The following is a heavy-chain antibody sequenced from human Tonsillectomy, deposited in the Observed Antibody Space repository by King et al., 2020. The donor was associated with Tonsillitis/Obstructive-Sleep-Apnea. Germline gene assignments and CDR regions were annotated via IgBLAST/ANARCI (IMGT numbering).Heavy chain of an antibody. D-gene: IGHD3-3*01. V-gene: IGHV4-34*01. Sequence: VQLQQWGAGLLKPSETLSLTCAVYGRSFTGYYWSWIRQHPGKGLEWIGEINHSGSTNYNPSLKSRVTITVDNSKNQFSLKLSSVTAAATAVDYCASFHWVLRFLEWSTSFDYWGQGTLVTVSA. CDR3: ASFHWVLRFLEWSTSFDY. CDR2: INHSGST. J-gene: IGHJ4*02. CDR1: GRSFTGYY.